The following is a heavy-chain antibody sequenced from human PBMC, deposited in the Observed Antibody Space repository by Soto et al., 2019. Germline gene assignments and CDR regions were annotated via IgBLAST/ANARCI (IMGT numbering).Heavy chain of an antibody. CDR2: ISSSSSYI. J-gene: IGHJ6*02. CDR3: ARXLALQRGVPYYYYGMDV. CDR1: GFTFSSYS. Sequence: PGGSLRLSCAASGFTFSSYSMNWVRQAPGKGLEWVSSISSSSSYIYYADSVKGRFTISRDNAKNSLYLQMNSLRAEDTAVYYCARXLALQRGVPYYYYGMDVWGQGTTVTVSS. V-gene: IGHV3-21*01.